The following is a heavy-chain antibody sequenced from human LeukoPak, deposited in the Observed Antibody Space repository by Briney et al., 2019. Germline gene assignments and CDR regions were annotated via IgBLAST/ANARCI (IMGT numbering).Heavy chain of an antibody. V-gene: IGHV4-39*01. CDR2: IYYSGST. D-gene: IGHD1-26*01. CDR3: ARRGGSYPTPSYFDY. CDR1: GGSISNSSYY. Sequence: SETLSLTCTVSGGSISNSSYYWGWIRQPPGKGLEWIGSIYYSGSTYYNPSLKSRVTISVDTSKNQFSLKLSSVTAADTAVYYCARRGGSYPTPSYFDYWGQGTLVTVSS. J-gene: IGHJ4*02.